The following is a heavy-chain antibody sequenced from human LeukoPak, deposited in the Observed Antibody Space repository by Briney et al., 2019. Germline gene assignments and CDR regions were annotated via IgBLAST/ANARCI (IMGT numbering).Heavy chain of an antibody. Sequence: GGSLRLSCAASGFTFSTYRMNWVRQAPGKGLEWVSSISGSSSDISYGDSVKGRFTISRDNAKNSVYLQMISLRAEDTAAYYCAREGELGEAFDIWGQGTVVTVSS. D-gene: IGHD1-26*01. CDR2: ISGSSSDI. J-gene: IGHJ3*02. CDR1: GFTFSTYR. CDR3: AREGELGEAFDI. V-gene: IGHV3-21*01.